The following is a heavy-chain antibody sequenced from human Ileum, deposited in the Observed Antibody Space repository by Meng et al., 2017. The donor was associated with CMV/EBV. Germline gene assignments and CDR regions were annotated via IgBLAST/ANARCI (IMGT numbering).Heavy chain of an antibody. Sequence: GESLKISCAASGFTFSSYWMSWLRQAPGKGPEWVANIKTDGSDKYYVDSVKGRFTISRDNAKNSLYLQMNSLRDEDTAVYYCARDPITFLGWDVWGRGTTVTGSS. CDR2: IKTDGSDK. CDR1: GFTFSSYW. J-gene: IGHJ6*02. CDR3: ARDPITFLGWDV. V-gene: IGHV3-7*01. D-gene: IGHD3-16*01.